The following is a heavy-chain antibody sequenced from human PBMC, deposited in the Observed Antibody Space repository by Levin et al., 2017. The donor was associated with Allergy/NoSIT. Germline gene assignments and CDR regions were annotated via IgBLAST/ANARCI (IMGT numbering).Heavy chain of an antibody. Sequence: ASVKVSCKASGYTFTSYGISWVRQAPGQGLEWMGWISAYNGNTNYAQKLQGRVTMTTDTSTSTAYMELRSLRSDDTAVYYCARRGDFGVVIPPYYYGMDVWGQGTTVTVSS. CDR1: GYTFTSYG. J-gene: IGHJ6*02. CDR2: ISAYNGNT. V-gene: IGHV1-18*01. CDR3: ARRGDFGVVIPPYYYGMDV. D-gene: IGHD3-3*01.